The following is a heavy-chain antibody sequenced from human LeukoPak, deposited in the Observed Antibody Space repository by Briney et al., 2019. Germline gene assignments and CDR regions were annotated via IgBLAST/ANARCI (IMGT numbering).Heavy chain of an antibody. CDR1: GFTFRTYS. J-gene: IGHJ6*02. CDR2: ISSSSSSI. V-gene: IGHV3-21*01. D-gene: IGHD3-3*01. CDR3: ARDSVGSRISGV. Sequence: GGSLRLSCAASGFTFRTYSMSWVRQTPGKGLEWVSSISSSSSSIQYADSMKGRFSISRDDAKNSLYLQMNSLSAEDTAVYYCARDSVGSRISGVWGQGTTVTVSS.